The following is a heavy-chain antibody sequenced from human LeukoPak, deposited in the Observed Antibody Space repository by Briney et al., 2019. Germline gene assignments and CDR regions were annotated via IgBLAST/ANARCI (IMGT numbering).Heavy chain of an antibody. Sequence: GGSLRLSCAASGFTFSSYSMNWVRQAPGKGLEWVSSISSSSSYIYYADSVKGRFTISRDNAKNSLYLQMNSLRAEDTAVYYCARSNPGGWQWLVQAVYYFDYWGQGTLVTVSS. D-gene: IGHD6-19*01. J-gene: IGHJ4*02. CDR2: ISSSSSYI. V-gene: IGHV3-21*01. CDR1: GFTFSSYS. CDR3: ARSNPGGWQWLVQAVYYFDY.